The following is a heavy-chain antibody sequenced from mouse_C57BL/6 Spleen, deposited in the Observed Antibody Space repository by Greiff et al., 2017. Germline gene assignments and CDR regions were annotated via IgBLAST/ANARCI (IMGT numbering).Heavy chain of an antibody. CDR2: ISSGSSTI. CDR1: GFTFSDYG. D-gene: IGHD1-1*01. V-gene: IGHV5-17*01. J-gene: IGHJ1*03. CDR3: ARPTVVAHWYFDV. Sequence: EVQVVESGGGLVKPGGSLKLSCAASGFTFSDYGMHWVRQAPEKGLEWVAYISSGSSTIYYADTVKGRCTISRDNAKNTLFLQRTSLRSEDTAMYYCARPTVVAHWYFDVWGTGTTVTVSS.